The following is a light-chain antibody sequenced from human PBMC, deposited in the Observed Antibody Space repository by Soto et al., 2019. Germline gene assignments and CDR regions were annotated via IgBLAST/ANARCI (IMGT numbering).Light chain of an antibody. CDR1: QSVSSSF. CDR2: GAS. V-gene: IGKV3-20*01. J-gene: IGKJ4*01. Sequence: ENVFTQSPGTLSLSPGGRATLSCRASQSVSSSFLAWYQQKPGQAPSLLIYGASSRATGIPDRFSGSGSGTDFTLTLNRLEPEDFALYDCQQYGSSPALTFGGGTKVDIK. CDR3: QQYGSSPALT.